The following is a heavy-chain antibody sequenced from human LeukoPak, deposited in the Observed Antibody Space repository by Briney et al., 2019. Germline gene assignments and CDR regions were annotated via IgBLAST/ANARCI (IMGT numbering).Heavy chain of an antibody. CDR2: IYPGDSDT. J-gene: IGHJ4*02. V-gene: IGHV5-51*01. CDR3: ARASNYYDSSGYCLDY. CDR1: GYSFTSYW. Sequence: GESLKISCKGSGYSFTSYWIGWVRQMPGKGLEWMGIIYPGDSDTRYSPSFQGQVTISADKSISTAYLQWSSLKASDTAMYYCARASNYYDSSGYCLDYWGQGALVTVSS. D-gene: IGHD3-22*01.